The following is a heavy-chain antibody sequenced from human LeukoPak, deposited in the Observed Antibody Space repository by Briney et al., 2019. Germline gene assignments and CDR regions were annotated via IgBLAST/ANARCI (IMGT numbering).Heavy chain of an antibody. V-gene: IGHV3-30*19. D-gene: IGHD6-19*01. CDR2: ISYDGSNK. J-gene: IGHJ5*02. CDR3: AREAAVAGTWWFDP. CDR1: GFTFSSYG. Sequence: PGGSLRLSCAASGFTFSSYGMHWVRQAPGKGLEWVAVISYDGSNKYYADSVKGRFTISRDNSKNTLYLQMNSLRAEDTAVYYCAREAAVAGTWWFDPWGQGTLVTVSS.